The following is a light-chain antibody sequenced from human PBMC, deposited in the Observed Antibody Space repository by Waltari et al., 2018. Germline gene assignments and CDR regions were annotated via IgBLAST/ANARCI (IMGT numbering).Light chain of an antibody. Sequence: QSALTQPASVSGSPGQSITISCTGTHSYVCGYKYFSWYQQHPDKAPKLMLYDVNNRPSGVSNRFSGSKSGNTASLTISSLQAEDEADYYCSSYTSSTIPVFGTGTKVTVL. CDR3: SSYTSSTIPV. CDR2: DVN. V-gene: IGLV2-14*03. J-gene: IGLJ1*01. CDR1: HSYVCGYKY.